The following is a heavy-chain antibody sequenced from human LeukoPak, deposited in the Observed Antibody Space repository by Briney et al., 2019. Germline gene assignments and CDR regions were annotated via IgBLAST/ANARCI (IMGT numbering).Heavy chain of an antibody. CDR1: GFTFSSYA. CDR3: AKDRRELLRREDDY. D-gene: IGHD1-26*01. V-gene: IGHV3-23*01. Sequence: GSLRLSCAASGFTFSSYAMSWVRQAPGKGPEWVSAISGSGGSTYYADSVKGRFTISRDNSKSTLYLQMNSLRAEDTAVYYCAKDRRELLRREDDYWGQGTLVTVSS. CDR2: ISGSGGST. J-gene: IGHJ4*02.